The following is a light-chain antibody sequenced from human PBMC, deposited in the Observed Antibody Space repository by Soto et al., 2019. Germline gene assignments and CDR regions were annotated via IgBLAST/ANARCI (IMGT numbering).Light chain of an antibody. J-gene: IGLJ3*02. CDR1: SSNIGSNI. CDR2: SNN. V-gene: IGLV1-44*01. CDR3: AAWDDSLNGWV. Sequence: QSVLTQPPSATGTPGQRVTISCSGSSSNIGSNIVNWYQQFPGTAPKLLIYSNNQRPSGVPDRFSSSKSGTSASLAISGLQSEDDADYYCAAWDDSLNGWVFGGGTTLTVL.